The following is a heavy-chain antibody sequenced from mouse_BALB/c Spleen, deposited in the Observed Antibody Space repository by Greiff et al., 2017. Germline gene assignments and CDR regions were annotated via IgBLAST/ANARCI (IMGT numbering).Heavy chain of an antibody. CDR3: AITTAFYAMDY. Sequence: VQLQQSGAELAKPGASVKMSCKASGYTFTSYWMHWVKQRPGQGLEWIGYINPSTGYTEYNQKFKDKATLTADKSSSTAYMQLSSLTSEDSAVYYCAITTAFYAMDYWGQGTSVTVSS. V-gene: IGHV1-7*01. CDR2: INPSTGYT. CDR1: GYTFTSYW. J-gene: IGHJ4*01. D-gene: IGHD1-2*01.